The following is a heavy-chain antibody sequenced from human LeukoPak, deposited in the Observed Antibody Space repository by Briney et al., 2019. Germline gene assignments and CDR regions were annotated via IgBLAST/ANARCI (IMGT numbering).Heavy chain of an antibody. CDR3: ARVAPLWFGELFWRGWWFDP. CDR1: GGSISSYY. J-gene: IGHJ5*02. V-gene: IGHV4-59*01. D-gene: IGHD3-10*01. CDR2: IYYSGST. Sequence: PSETLSLTCTVSGGSISSYYWSWIRQPPGKGLEWIGYIYYSGSTNYNPSLKSRVTISVDTSKNQFSLKLSSVTAADTAVYYCARVAPLWFGELFWRGWWFDPWGQGTLVTVSS.